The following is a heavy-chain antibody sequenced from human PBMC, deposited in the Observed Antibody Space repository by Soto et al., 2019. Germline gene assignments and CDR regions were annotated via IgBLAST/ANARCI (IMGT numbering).Heavy chain of an antibody. J-gene: IGHJ2*01. V-gene: IGHV4-39*01. CDR3: ARFRMLGGVGATTVEIWYFDL. CDR1: GGSISSSSYY. D-gene: IGHD1-26*01. CDR2: IYYSGST. Sequence: PSETLSLTCTVSGGSISSSSYYWGWIRQPPGKGLEWIGSIYYSGSTYYTPSLKSRVTISVDTSKNQFSLKLSSVTAADTAVYYCARFRMLGGVGATTVEIWYFDLWGRVTLVTVSS.